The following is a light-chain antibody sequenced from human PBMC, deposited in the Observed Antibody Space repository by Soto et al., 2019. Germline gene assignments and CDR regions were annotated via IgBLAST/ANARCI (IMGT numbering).Light chain of an antibody. CDR3: QSYGSSNRLV. J-gene: IGLJ2*01. Sequence: NFMLTQPHSVSESPGKTVTISCTGSSGSIASNYVQWYQQRPGSAPTTVIYDDDQRPSGVPDRFSGSIDSSSNSASLTISGLRTEDEADYYCQSYGSSNRLVFGGGAKLTVL. V-gene: IGLV6-57*02. CDR2: DDD. CDR1: SGSIASNY.